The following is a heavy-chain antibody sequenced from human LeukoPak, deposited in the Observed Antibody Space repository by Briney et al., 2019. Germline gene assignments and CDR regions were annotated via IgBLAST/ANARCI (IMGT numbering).Heavy chain of an antibody. CDR1: GFTFSSYV. CDR3: AIYDSSGYYNY. Sequence: GGSLRLSCAASGFTFSSYVMNWVRQAPGKGLEWVSTISGSGGSTYYADSVKGRFTISRDNSKNTLYLQMNSLRAEDTAVYYCAIYDSSGYYNYWGQGTLVTVSS. D-gene: IGHD3-22*01. J-gene: IGHJ4*02. CDR2: ISGSGGST. V-gene: IGHV3-23*01.